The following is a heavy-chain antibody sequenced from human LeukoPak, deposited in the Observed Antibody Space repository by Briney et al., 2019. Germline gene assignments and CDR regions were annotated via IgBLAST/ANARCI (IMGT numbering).Heavy chain of an antibody. CDR3: ARGAFGIGRYQIQQY. CDR1: GFTFSSYW. CDR2: INSDGSST. J-gene: IGHJ4*02. V-gene: IGHV3-74*01. D-gene: IGHD1-1*01. Sequence: PPGGSLRLSCAASGFTFSSYWMHWVRQAPGKGLVWVSRINSDGSSTSYADSVKGRFTISRDNAKNTLYLQMNSLRAEDTAVYYCARGAFGIGRYQIQQYWGQGTLVTVSS.